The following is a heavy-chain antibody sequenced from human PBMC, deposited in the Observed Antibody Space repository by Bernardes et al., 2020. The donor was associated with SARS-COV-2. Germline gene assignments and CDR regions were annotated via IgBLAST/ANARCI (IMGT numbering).Heavy chain of an antibody. CDR3: ARTYYADAFDI. CDR1: GFTVSSNY. J-gene: IGHJ3*02. V-gene: IGHV3-53*01. CDR2: IYSGGST. D-gene: IGHD3-10*01. Sequence: GGSRRLCAASGFTVSSNYMRWVRQAPGKELEWVSVIYSGGSTYYADSVKGRFTISRDNSKNTLYLQMNSLRAEDTAVYYCARTYYADAFDIWGQGTMLTVSS.